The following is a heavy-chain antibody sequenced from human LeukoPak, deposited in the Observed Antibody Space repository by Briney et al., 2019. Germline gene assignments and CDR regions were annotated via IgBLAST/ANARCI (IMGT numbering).Heavy chain of an antibody. CDR1: GYTFTGYY. J-gene: IGHJ4*02. CDR3: ARGRRILVGDTNAGDYFDY. D-gene: IGHD1-26*01. Sequence: GASVKVSCKASGYTFTGYYILWVRQAPGQGLEWMGWVKPNSGDTYNAQKFQGRVTMTRDTSINTAYIELSRLRSDDTAVYYCARGRRILVGDTNAGDYFDYWGQGTLVTVSS. V-gene: IGHV1-2*02. CDR2: VKPNSGDT.